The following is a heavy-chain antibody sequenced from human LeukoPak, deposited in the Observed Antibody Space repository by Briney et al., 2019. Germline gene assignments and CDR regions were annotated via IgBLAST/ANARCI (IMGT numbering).Heavy chain of an antibody. CDR2: IKQDGSEK. V-gene: IGHV3-7*01. D-gene: IGHD1-1*01. CDR1: GFTFSDFW. CDR3: ARALNLLDPVTLDY. Sequence: GGSLRLSCAASGFTFSDFWMTWARQAPGKGLEWVANIKQDGSEKYYVDSVRGRFTISRDNAKNSLYLQMNSLRAGDTAVYYCARALNLLDPVTLDYWGQGTLVTVSS. J-gene: IGHJ4*02.